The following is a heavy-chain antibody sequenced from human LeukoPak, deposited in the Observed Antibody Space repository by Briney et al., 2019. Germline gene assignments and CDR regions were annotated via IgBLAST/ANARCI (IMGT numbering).Heavy chain of an antibody. CDR1: INLTRYW. Sequence: GEVPKTFLWGFWINLTRYWHARVRPIPGKGVEGSGINYSGGSDMRYSPSFQGQVTMSADKSIRTAYLQWSSLRASDTAMYYCARHEGYWSGGSFHYYYGMEDWGQRTTVTVSS. CDR3: ARHEGYWSGGSFHYYYGMED. D-gene: IGHD2-15*01. J-gene: IGHJ6*02. V-gene: IGHV5-51*01. CDR2: NYSGGSDM.